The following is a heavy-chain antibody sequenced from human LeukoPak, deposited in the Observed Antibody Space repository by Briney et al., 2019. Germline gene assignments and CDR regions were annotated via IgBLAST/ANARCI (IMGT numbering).Heavy chain of an antibody. CDR1: GGTISSYY. D-gene: IGHD6-13*01. Sequence: SETLSLTCTASGGTISSYYWSWVRQPPGKGLEWIGYIYYSGSTNYNPSLKSRITISVDTSKNQLSLKLSSVTAADTAVYYCARDISSNWIFDYWGQGTLVTVSS. CDR2: IYYSGST. J-gene: IGHJ4*02. CDR3: ARDISSNWIFDY. V-gene: IGHV4-59*01.